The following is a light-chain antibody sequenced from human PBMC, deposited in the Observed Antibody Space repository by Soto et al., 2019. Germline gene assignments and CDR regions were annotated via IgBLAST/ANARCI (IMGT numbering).Light chain of an antibody. J-gene: IGKJ3*01. Sequence: EIVLTQSPGTLSLSPGERATLSCRASQSVSSSYLAWYQQKPGQAPRLLIYGASSRATGIPDRFSGSGSGTYFTLTISRLEPEDFAVYYYQQDGSSPPFTFGPGTKVDIK. V-gene: IGKV3-20*01. CDR3: QQDGSSPPFT. CDR2: GAS. CDR1: QSVSSSY.